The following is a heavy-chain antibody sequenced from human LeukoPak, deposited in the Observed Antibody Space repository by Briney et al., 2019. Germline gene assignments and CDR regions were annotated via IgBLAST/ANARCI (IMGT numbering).Heavy chain of an antibody. J-gene: IGHJ3*02. CDR3: ARGGFLHSFDI. Sequence: GGSLRLSCAASGFTFSDYWIHWVRQAPGKGLVWVSRINNDGTNTIYADSVKGRPSISRDNAKNTLSLQMSSLRAEDTAVYYCARGGFLHSFDIWGQGTMVTVSS. CDR1: GFTFSDYW. D-gene: IGHD3-22*01. CDR2: INNDGTNT. V-gene: IGHV3-74*01.